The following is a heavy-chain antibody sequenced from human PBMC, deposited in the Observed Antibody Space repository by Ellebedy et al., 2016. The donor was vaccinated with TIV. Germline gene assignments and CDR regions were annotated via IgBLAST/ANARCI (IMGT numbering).Heavy chain of an antibody. CDR2: IYSIGTT. CDR1: GFTFSSYE. D-gene: IGHD6-19*01. J-gene: IGHJ4*02. V-gene: IGHV3-66*01. Sequence: GGSLRLSCAASGFTFSSYEMNWVRQAPGKGLEWVSVIYSIGTTHYADSVKGRFTISRDNSKNTVYLQMSGLRVEDTAMYYCARPDTSGWHFFASWGQGTLVTVSS. CDR3: ARPDTSGWHFFAS.